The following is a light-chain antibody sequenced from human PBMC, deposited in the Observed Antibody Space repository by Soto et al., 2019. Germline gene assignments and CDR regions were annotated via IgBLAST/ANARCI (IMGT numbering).Light chain of an antibody. J-gene: IGKJ1*01. CDR3: QQYGSFWT. Sequence: ESVLTQSPGTLSLSPGERATLSCRASQSVSSSYLAWYQQKPGQAPRLLIYGASSRATGIPDRFSGSGSETDFTLTISRLEPEDFAVYYCQQYGSFWTFGQGTKV. V-gene: IGKV3-20*01. CDR1: QSVSSSY. CDR2: GAS.